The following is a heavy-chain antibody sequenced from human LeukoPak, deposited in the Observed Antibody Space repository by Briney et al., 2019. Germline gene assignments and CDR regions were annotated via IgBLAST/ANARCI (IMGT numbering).Heavy chain of an antibody. CDR1: GYTFTSYG. J-gene: IGHJ5*02. CDR2: INPNSGGT. V-gene: IGHV1-2*02. D-gene: IGHD6-6*01. Sequence: GASVKVSCKASGYTFTSYGISWVRQAPGQGLEWMGWINPNSGGTNYAQKFQGRVTMTRDTSISTAYMELSRLRSDDTAVYYCARGSYSSSYGWFDPWGQGTLVTVSS. CDR3: ARGSYSSSYGWFDP.